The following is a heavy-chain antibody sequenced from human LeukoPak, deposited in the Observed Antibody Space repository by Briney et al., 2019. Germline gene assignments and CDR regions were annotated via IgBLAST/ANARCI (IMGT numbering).Heavy chain of an antibody. Sequence: SETLSLTCTVSGGSISSYYWSWIRQPPGKGLEWIGYIYYSGSTNYNPSLKSRVTISVDTSKNQFSLKLSSVTAADTAVYYCAGNIAAAGRVWFDPWGQGTLVTVSS. CDR1: GGSISSYY. D-gene: IGHD6-13*01. CDR3: AGNIAAAGRVWFDP. J-gene: IGHJ5*02. CDR2: IYYSGST. V-gene: IGHV4-59*08.